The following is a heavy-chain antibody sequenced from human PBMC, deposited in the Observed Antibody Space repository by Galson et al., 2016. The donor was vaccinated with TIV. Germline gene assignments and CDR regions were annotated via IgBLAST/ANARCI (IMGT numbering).Heavy chain of an antibody. Sequence: SVKVSCKASGIIFNSYAISWVRQAPGQGLEWMGGIIPMFGTANYARNFQGRVTITADKSTSTAYMELSSLGSEDTAVYYCAEASKYESSGYYRDVFDIWGQGTTVTVSS. CDR2: IIPMFGTA. D-gene: IGHD3-22*01. J-gene: IGHJ3*02. CDR3: AEASKYESSGYYRDVFDI. CDR1: GIIFNSYA. V-gene: IGHV1-69*06.